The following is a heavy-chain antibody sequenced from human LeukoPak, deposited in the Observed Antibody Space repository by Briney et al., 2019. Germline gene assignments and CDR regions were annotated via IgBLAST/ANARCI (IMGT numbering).Heavy chain of an antibody. CDR2: INSDGSST. CDR3: AREDSSVWNADY. J-gene: IGHJ4*02. Sequence: QSGGSLRLSCAASGFTFSSYWMHWVRQAPGKGLVWVSRINSDGSSTSYADSVKGRFTISRDNAKNTLYLQMNNLGAEDTAVYYCAREDSSVWNADYWGLGTLVTVSS. D-gene: IGHD6-19*01. V-gene: IGHV3-74*01. CDR1: GFTFSSYW.